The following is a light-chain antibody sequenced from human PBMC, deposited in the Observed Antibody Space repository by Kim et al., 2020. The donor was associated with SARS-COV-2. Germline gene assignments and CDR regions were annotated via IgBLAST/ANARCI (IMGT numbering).Light chain of an antibody. J-gene: IGLJ3*02. CDR1: KLGDKY. V-gene: IGLV3-1*01. CDR2: QDT. Sequence: GSPGQTASITCSGDKLGDKYACWYQQKPGQSPLLIIYQDTKRPSGIPERFSGSNSGNTATLTISGTQAMDEADYYCQAWDSSTWVFGGGTQLTVL. CDR3: QAWDSSTWV.